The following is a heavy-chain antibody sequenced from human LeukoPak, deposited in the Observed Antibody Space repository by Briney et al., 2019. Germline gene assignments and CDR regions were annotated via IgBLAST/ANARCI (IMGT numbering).Heavy chain of an antibody. J-gene: IGHJ4*02. V-gene: IGHV3-23*01. D-gene: IGHD3-10*01. Sequence: GGSLRLSCAASGFTFSSYAMSWVRQAPGKGLEWVSAITGSGGGTYYADSVKGRFTISRDSSKNTLSLQMNSLRAEDTAVYYCAKNSFGESYGIDYWGQGTLVTVSS. CDR2: ITGSGGGT. CDR3: AKNSFGESYGIDY. CDR1: GFTFSSYA.